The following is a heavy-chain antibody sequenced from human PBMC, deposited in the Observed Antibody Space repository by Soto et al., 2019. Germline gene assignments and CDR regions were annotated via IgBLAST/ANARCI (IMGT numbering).Heavy chain of an antibody. V-gene: IGHV6-1*01. J-gene: IGHJ3*02. D-gene: IGHD3-3*01. Sequence: SQTLSLTCAISGDSVSSNSAAWNWIRPSPSRGLEWLGRTYYRSKWYNDYAVSVKSRITINPDTSKNQFSLQLNSVTPEDTAVYYCARERLWTGRGDTFDIWGQGTMVTVSS. CDR2: TYYRSKWYN. CDR3: ARERLWTGRGDTFDI. CDR1: GDSVSSNSAA.